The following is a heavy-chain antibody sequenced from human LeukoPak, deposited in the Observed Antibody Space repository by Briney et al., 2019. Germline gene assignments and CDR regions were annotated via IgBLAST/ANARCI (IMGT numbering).Heavy chain of an antibody. J-gene: IGHJ4*02. Sequence: GGSLRLSCAASRFTFSSYAMNWVRQAPGKGLEWVSVISAGGASTYYADSVKGRFTISRDNSKNTLYLQMNSLRAEDTAVYYCATASYSSGWLIDYWGQGTLVTVSS. D-gene: IGHD6-19*01. V-gene: IGHV3-23*01. CDR1: RFTFSSYA. CDR3: ATASYSSGWLIDY. CDR2: ISAGGAST.